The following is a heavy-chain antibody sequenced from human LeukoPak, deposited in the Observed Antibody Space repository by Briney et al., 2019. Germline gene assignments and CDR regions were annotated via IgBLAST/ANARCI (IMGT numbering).Heavy chain of an antibody. CDR2: IKQDGSEK. CDR1: GFSFITYS. Sequence: GGSLRLSCAASGFSFITYSMNWVRQAPGKGLEWVANIKQDGSEKYYVDSAKGRFTISRDNAKNSLYLQMNSLTAEDTAVYYCATDLGSSRPNFWGQGILVTVSS. J-gene: IGHJ4*02. CDR3: ATDLGSSRPNF. D-gene: IGHD6-13*01. V-gene: IGHV3-7*01.